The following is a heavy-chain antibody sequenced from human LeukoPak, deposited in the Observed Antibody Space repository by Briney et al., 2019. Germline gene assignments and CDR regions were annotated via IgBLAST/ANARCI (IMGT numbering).Heavy chain of an antibody. V-gene: IGHV4-34*01. CDR2: INHSGST. CDR3: ASYYYGSGSFDY. D-gene: IGHD3-10*01. CDR1: GGSFSAYY. J-gene: IGHJ4*02. Sequence: SETLSLTCAVYGGSFSAYYWSWIRQPPGKGLEWIGEINHSGSTNYNPSLKSRVTISVDTSKNQFSLKLSSVTAADTAVYYCASYYYGSGSFDYWGQGTLVTVSS.